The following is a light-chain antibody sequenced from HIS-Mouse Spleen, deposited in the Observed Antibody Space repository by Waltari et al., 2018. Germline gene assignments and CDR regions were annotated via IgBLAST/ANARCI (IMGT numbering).Light chain of an antibody. V-gene: IGLV2-23*03. CDR1: SSDVGSYNL. CDR2: EGS. Sequence: QSALTQPASVSGSPGQSITISCTGTSSDVGSYNLVSWYQQHPGKAPKLMIFEGSKRPSLVSIRFSGSKSGNTASLTISGLQAEDEADYYCCSYAGSSTFGVFGGGTKLTVL. J-gene: IGLJ3*02. CDR3: CSYAGSSTFGV.